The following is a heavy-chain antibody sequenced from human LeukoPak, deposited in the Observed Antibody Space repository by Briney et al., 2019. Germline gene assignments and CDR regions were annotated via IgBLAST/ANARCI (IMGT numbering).Heavy chain of an antibody. Sequence: ASVKVSCKASGYTFTGYYMHWVRQAPGQGLEWMGWINPNSGGTNYAQKFQGRVTMTRDTSVSTAYMELSRLRSDDTAVYFCASGPSPHLLRAYYFDYWGQGTLVTVSS. J-gene: IGHJ4*02. V-gene: IGHV1-2*02. CDR2: INPNSGGT. CDR1: GYTFTGYY. CDR3: ASGPSPHLLRAYYFDY.